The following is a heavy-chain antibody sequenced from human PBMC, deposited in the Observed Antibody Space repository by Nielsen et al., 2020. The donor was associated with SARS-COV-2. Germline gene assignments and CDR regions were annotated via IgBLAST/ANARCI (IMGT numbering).Heavy chain of an antibody. CDR1: GYTFTSYG. Sequence: ASVKVSCKASGYTFTSYGISWVRQAPGQGLEWMGWISAYNGNTNYAQKLQGRVTMTTDTSTGTAYMELRSLRSDDTAVYYCARDLSDDILTGYYYYYGMDVWGQGTTVTVSS. V-gene: IGHV1-18*01. D-gene: IGHD3-9*01. CDR3: ARDLSDDILTGYYYYYGMDV. J-gene: IGHJ6*02. CDR2: ISAYNGNT.